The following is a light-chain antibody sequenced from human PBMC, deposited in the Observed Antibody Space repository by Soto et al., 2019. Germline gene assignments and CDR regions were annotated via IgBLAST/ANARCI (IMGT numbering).Light chain of an antibody. CDR1: STDVGAYNY. V-gene: IGLV2-14*01. CDR3: ISYTGKSASYV. Sequence: QSVGAHPASVSWSAGQAITISCTGTSTDVGAYNYVAWYQQHPGKAPKLIIYEVTNRPSGVSYRFSASKSGNTASLTISGLHSEDDADYYCISYTGKSASYVFGTGPKVTXL. J-gene: IGLJ1*01. CDR2: EVT.